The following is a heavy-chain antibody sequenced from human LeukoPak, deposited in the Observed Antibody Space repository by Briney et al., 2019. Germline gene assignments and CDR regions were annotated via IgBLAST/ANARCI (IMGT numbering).Heavy chain of an antibody. J-gene: IGHJ4*02. V-gene: IGHV1-24*01. D-gene: IGHD5-18*01. CDR2: FDPEDGET. CDR3: ATDGDRYGYELDY. CDR1: GYTLTELS. Sequence: ASVKVSCKVSGYTLTELSMHWVRQAPGKGLEWMGGFDPEDGETINAQKFQGRVTMTEDTSTDTAYMELSSLRSEDTAVCYCATDGDRYGYELDYWGQGTLVTVSS.